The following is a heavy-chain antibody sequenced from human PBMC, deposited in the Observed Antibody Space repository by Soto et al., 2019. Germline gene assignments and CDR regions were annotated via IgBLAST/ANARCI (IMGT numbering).Heavy chain of an antibody. V-gene: IGHV1-18*04. Sequence: GASVKVSCKASGYTFTSYGISWVRQAPGQGLEWMGWISAYNGNTNYAQKLQGRVTMTTDTSTSTAYMELRSLRSDDTAVYYCARDDYGPGYYYYGMDVWGQGTTVTVSS. CDR1: GYTFTSYG. D-gene: IGHD4-17*01. J-gene: IGHJ6*02. CDR2: ISAYNGNT. CDR3: ARDDYGPGYYYYGMDV.